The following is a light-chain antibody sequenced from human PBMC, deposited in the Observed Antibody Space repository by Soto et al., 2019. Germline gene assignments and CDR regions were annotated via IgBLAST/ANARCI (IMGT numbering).Light chain of an antibody. J-gene: IGLJ1*01. CDR1: SSDVGAFNY. CDR3: SSYTTRNTEV. CDR2: DVT. V-gene: IGLV2-14*03. Sequence: QSVLTQPASVSGSPGQSINISCIGTSSDVGAFNYVSWYQHHPGQAPKLIIYDVTDRPSGVSTRFSASKSGNTASLTISGLQAEDEADYNCSSYTTRNTEVFGTGTKLTVL.